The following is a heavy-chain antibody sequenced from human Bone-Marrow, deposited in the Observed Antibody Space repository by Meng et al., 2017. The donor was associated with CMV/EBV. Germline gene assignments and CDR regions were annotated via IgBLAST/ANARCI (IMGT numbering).Heavy chain of an antibody. CDR3: AISIVGATLGYYYYGMDV. J-gene: IGHJ6*02. D-gene: IGHD1-26*01. Sequence: GESLKISCAASGFIISDYCTSWIRQAPGKGLEWLSYITSSGTTIFYADSVKGRFTLSRDDATNSLYLQMNSLRAEDTAVYYCAISIVGATLGYYYYGMDVWGQGTTVTVSS. CDR1: GFIISDYC. V-gene: IGHV3-11*04. CDR2: ITSSGTTI.